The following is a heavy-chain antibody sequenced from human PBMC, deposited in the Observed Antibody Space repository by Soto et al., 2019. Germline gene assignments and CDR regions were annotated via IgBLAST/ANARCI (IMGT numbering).Heavy chain of an antibody. CDR3: EKAAGGFGDFVHN. J-gene: IGHJ4*02. Sequence: GGSLRLSCAASGFTFSSYGMHWVRQAPGKGLEWVTGILYDGSDKYYADSVKGRFTISRENSKNTLYLQMNSLRTEDSAVYYCEKAAGGFGDFVHNWGQGTPVTVSS. V-gene: IGHV3-30*18. D-gene: IGHD3-10*01. CDR2: ILYDGSDK. CDR1: GFTFSSYG.